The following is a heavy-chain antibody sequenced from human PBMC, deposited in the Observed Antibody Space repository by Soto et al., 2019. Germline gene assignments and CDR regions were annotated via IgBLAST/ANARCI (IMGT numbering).Heavy chain of an antibody. CDR1: GYSFISHW. D-gene: IGHD2-2*03. V-gene: IGHV5-51*01. J-gene: IGHJ3*02. CDR2: FYPGDYTS. Sequence: GESLKISCKTSGYSFISHWVAWVRQKPGKGLEWMGTFYPGDYTSTYSPSFQGQVTISVGKSISTAYLHLSSLKASDTAMYYCARIIGYCRNNDCSWTFDIWGQGTTVTVSS. CDR3: ARIIGYCRNNDCSWTFDI.